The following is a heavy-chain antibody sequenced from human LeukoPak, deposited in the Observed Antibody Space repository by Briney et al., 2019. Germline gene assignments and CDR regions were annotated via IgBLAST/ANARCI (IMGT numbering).Heavy chain of an antibody. Sequence: PAASVKVSCKASGYTFTSYAMHWVRQAPGQRLEWMGWINAGNGNTKYSQKFQGRVTITRDTSASTAYMELSSLRSEDTAVYYCARAHSSSWTFDYWGQGTLVTVSS. CDR1: GYTFTSYA. J-gene: IGHJ4*02. D-gene: IGHD6-13*01. CDR2: INAGNGNT. CDR3: ARAHSSSWTFDY. V-gene: IGHV1-3*01.